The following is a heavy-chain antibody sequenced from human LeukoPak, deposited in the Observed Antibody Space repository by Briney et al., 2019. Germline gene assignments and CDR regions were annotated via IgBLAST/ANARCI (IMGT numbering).Heavy chain of an antibody. V-gene: IGHV1-8*02. Sequence: ASVKVSCKASGYTFTTFDINWVRQATGQGLEWMGWMNPNSGNTGYAQRFQGRATMTRNTSISTAYMELSSLRSEDTAVYYCARGLLGFMRSDYSNYWDNWFDPWGQGTLVTVSS. CDR2: MNPNSGNT. CDR3: ARGLLGFMRSDYSNYWDNWFDP. J-gene: IGHJ5*02. CDR1: GYTFTTFD. D-gene: IGHD4-11*01.